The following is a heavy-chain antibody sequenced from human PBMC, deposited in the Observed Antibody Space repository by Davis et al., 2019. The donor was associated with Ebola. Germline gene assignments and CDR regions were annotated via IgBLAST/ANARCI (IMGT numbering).Heavy chain of an antibody. CDR2: INHSGSI. Sequence: MPSETLSLTCAAYGGSFNDYYWTWIRQPPGKGLGWIGEINHSGSINYNPSLKTRVTISLDTSKNHFSLKLNSVTAADTAVYYCARGRISGWRRLDYWGQGTLVTVSS. CDR3: ARGRISGWRRLDY. CDR1: GGSFNDYY. V-gene: IGHV4-34*01. D-gene: IGHD6-19*01. J-gene: IGHJ4*02.